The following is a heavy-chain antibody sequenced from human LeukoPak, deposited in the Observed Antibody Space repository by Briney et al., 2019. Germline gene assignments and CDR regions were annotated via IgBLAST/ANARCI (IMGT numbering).Heavy chain of an antibody. CDR3: ATDIFGAVAGNGLVYFDY. V-gene: IGHV1-24*01. Sequence: ASVKVSCKVSGYTLTELSMHWVRQAPGKGLEWMGGFDPEDGETIYAQRFQGRVTMTEDTSTDTAYMELSSLRSEDTAVYYCATDIFGAVAGNGLVYFDYWGQGTLVTVSS. CDR2: FDPEDGET. J-gene: IGHJ4*02. CDR1: GYTLTELS. D-gene: IGHD6-19*01.